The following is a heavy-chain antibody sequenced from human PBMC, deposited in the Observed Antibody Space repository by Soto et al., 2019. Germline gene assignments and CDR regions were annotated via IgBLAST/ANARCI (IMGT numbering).Heavy chain of an antibody. Sequence: ASVKVSCKASGYTFTSYGISWVRQAPGQGLEWMGWISAYNGNTNYAQKLQGRVTMTTDTSTSTAYMELRSLRSDDTAVYYCARDRGYSYGDLSYYYGMDVWGQGTKLTVSS. J-gene: IGHJ6*02. D-gene: IGHD5-18*01. CDR1: GYTFTSYG. V-gene: IGHV1-18*04. CDR3: ARDRGYSYGDLSYYYGMDV. CDR2: ISAYNGNT.